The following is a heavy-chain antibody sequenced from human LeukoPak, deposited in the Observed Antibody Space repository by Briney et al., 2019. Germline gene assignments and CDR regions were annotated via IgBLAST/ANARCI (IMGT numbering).Heavy chain of an antibody. V-gene: IGHV3-66*01. Sequence: GGSLRLSCAASGFTASSNYMSWVRQAPGKGLEWVSVIYSGGSTYYADSVKGRFTISRDNSKNTLYLQMNSPRAEDTAVYYCAKGYSSSSIDYWGQGTLVTVSS. CDR3: AKGYSSSSIDY. CDR2: IYSGGST. CDR1: GFTASSNY. J-gene: IGHJ4*02. D-gene: IGHD6-13*01.